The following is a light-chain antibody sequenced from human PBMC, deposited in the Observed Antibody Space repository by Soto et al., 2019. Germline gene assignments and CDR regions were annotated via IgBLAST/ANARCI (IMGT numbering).Light chain of an antibody. J-gene: IGKJ2*01. Sequence: DIQLTQSPSSLSAYVGDSVTITCQASQDITTFLNWYHQRPGKAPKLLISDASALQTGVPPRFRGSGAGTHFSFTISRLQPEDIGTYFCQQYENVPTFGQGTKVEI. CDR1: QDITTF. CDR3: QQYENVPT. V-gene: IGKV1-33*01. CDR2: DAS.